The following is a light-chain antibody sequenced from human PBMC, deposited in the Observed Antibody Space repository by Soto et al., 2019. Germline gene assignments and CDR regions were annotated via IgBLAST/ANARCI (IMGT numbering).Light chain of an antibody. Sequence: QSVLTQPPSASGTPGQRIIISCSGSTSNIESHPVNWFQQVPGAAPKLLIKTNNQRPSGVPDRFSGSKSGASASLAISGLQSEDEATYYCATWDDSRNGVFGSGTKVPS. J-gene: IGLJ1*01. CDR2: TNN. CDR1: TSNIESHP. V-gene: IGLV1-44*01. CDR3: ATWDDSRNGV.